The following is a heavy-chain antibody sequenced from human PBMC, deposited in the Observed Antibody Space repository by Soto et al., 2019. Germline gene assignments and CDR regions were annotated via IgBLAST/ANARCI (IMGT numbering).Heavy chain of an antibody. CDR2: ISKDGSVK. J-gene: IGHJ4*02. CDR1: GFTFSSYG. V-gene: IGHV3-30*03. D-gene: IGHD2-8*02. CDR3: TGEVASGY. Sequence: QVQLVESGGGVGQPGRSLRLSCAASGFTFSSYGRYWVRQAPGKGLEWVAVISKDGSVKYYADSVKGRFTISRDNSKNTLYLQTNSLGAEDTAAYYCTGEVASGYWGQGTLVTVSS.